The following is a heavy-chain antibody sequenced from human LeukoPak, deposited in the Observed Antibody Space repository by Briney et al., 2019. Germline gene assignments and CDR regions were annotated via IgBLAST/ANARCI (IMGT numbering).Heavy chain of an antibody. D-gene: IGHD4-11*01. V-gene: IGHV4-59*01. CDR1: GGSISSYY. Sequence: SETLSLTCTVSGGSISSYYWSWIRQPPGKGLEWIGYIYYSGSTNYNPSLKSRVTISVDTSKNQFSLKLSSVTAADTAVYYCARGDYSNYGVYYYHYMDVWGKGTTVTVSS. J-gene: IGHJ6*03. CDR2: IYYSGST. CDR3: ARGDYSNYGVYYYHYMDV.